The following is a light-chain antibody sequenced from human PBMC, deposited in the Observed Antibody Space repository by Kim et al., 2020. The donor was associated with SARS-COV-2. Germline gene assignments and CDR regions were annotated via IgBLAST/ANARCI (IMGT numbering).Light chain of an antibody. CDR3: QQRSNWPGT. Sequence: LYPGERATRSCRASQSVSSYLAWYQQKPGQAPRLLISDASNRATGIPARFSGSGSGTDFTLTISSLEPEDFAVYYCQQRSNWPGTFGQGTKVDIK. CDR1: QSVSSY. CDR2: DAS. J-gene: IGKJ1*01. V-gene: IGKV3-11*01.